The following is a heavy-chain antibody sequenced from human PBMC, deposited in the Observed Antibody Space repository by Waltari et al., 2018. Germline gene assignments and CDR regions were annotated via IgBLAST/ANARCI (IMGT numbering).Heavy chain of an antibody. CDR2: IRHSGST. V-gene: IGHV4-34*02. CDR1: GGPFPAYS. Sequence: QVQLPQRGAGLLKPSETLSLTCAVSGGPFPAYSWSRIRQSPDKGLEWIGEIRHSGSTNYNPSLKSRVTMSVDTIKKQFSLKLTSVTAADTAVYFCARTWGYSPPLGWFDPWGRGTRVTVSS. CDR3: ARTWGYSPPLGWFDP. D-gene: IGHD1-26*01. J-gene: IGHJ5*02.